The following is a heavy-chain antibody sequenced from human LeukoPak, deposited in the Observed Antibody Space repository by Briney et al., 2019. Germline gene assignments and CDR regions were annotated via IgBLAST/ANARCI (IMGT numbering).Heavy chain of an antibody. CDR1: GFTFSSYW. D-gene: IGHD5-18*01. V-gene: IGHV3-7*01. J-gene: IGHJ4*02. Sequence: PGGSLRLSCAASGFTFSSYWMTWVRQAPGKGLEWVANINQDGSEKYYVDSVKGRFTISRDNAKNLLYLQMNSLRAEDTAVYYCARGRYSYGYVDYWGQGTLVTVSS. CDR3: ARGRYSYGYVDY. CDR2: INQDGSEK.